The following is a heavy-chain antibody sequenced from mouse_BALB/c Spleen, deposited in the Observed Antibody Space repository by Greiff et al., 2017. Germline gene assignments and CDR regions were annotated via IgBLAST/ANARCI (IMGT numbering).Heavy chain of an antibody. V-gene: IGHV5-6*01. Sequence: EVQLVESGGDLVKPGGSLKLSCAASGFTFSSYGMSWVRQTPDKRLEWVATISSGGSYTYYPDSVKGRFTISRDNAKNTLYLQMSSLKSEDTAMYYCARQDGLYAMDYWGQGTSVTVSS. D-gene: IGHD2-3*01. CDR1: GFTFSSYG. J-gene: IGHJ4*01. CDR2: ISSGGSYT. CDR3: ARQDGLYAMDY.